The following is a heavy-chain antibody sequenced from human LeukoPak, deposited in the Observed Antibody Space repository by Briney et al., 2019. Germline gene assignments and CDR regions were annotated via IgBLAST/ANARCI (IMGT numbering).Heavy chain of an antibody. D-gene: IGHD6-13*01. CDR3: ARPSRAYRSSEYFQH. CDR1: GFTFSSYE. J-gene: IGHJ1*01. Sequence: GGSLRLSRAASGFTFSSYEMNWVRQVPGKGLEWISCISSSGSTIYYADSVKGRFTISRDNAKNSLYLQMNSLRAEDTAVYYCARPSRAYRSSEYFQHWGQGTLVIVSS. CDR2: ISSSGSTI. V-gene: IGHV3-48*03.